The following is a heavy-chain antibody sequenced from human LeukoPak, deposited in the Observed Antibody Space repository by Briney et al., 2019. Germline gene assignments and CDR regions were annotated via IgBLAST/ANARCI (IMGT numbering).Heavy chain of an antibody. V-gene: IGHV5-51*01. CDR3: ARQGSSFYFDY. CDR2: IYPGDSDT. J-gene: IGHJ4*02. D-gene: IGHD6-13*01. Sequence: GESLQISCQGSGYSFASYWIGWVRQMPGKGLEWMGIIYPGDSDTRYSPSFQGQVTISADKSISTAYLQWSSLKASDTAMYYCARQGSSFYFDYWGQGTLVTVSS. CDR1: GYSFASYW.